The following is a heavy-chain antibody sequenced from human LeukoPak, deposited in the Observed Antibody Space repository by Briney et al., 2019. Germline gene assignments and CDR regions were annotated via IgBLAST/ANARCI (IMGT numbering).Heavy chain of an antibody. CDR3: AREDRGSGRGLDP. V-gene: IGHV4-4*07. Sequence: SETLSLTCTVSGGSISSYYWSWIRQAAGKGLEWIGRIYIDGSTNYSPSLKSRVTMSVDTSKNQFSLKLSSVTAADTAVYHCAREDRGSGRGLDPWGQGTLVTVSS. CDR2: IYIDGST. D-gene: IGHD3-10*01. CDR1: GGSISSYY. J-gene: IGHJ5*02.